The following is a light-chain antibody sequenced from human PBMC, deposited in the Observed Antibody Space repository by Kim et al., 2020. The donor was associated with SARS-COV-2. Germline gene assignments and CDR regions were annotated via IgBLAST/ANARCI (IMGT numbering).Light chain of an antibody. V-gene: IGKV3-15*01. Sequence: VYPGERATLSCRASQSVSSDLAWYQQKPGQAPRLLIYDASTRASGIPARFSGSGSGTVFTLTISSLQSEDFAVFYCQQYNKWPRTFGQGTKVDIK. J-gene: IGKJ1*01. CDR1: QSVSSD. CDR2: DAS. CDR3: QQYNKWPRT.